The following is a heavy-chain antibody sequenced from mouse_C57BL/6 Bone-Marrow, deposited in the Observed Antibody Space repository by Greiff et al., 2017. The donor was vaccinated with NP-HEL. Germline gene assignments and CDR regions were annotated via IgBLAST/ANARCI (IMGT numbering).Heavy chain of an antibody. Sequence: VQLQQSGPELVKPGASVKISCKASGYSFTGYYMNWVKQSPEKSLEWIGEINPSTGGTTYNQKFKAKATLTVDKSSSTAYMQLKSLTSEDSAVYYCARGSGLAYWGQGTLVTVSA. CDR2: INPSTGGT. J-gene: IGHJ3*01. CDR1: GYSFTGYY. D-gene: IGHD1-3*01. CDR3: ARGSGLAY. V-gene: IGHV1-42*01.